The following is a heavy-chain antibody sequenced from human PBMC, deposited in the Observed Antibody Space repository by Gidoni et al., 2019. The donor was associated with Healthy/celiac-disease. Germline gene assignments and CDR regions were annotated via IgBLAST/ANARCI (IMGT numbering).Heavy chain of an antibody. CDR2: ISGSGGST. CDR3: ATSPAGIAAAGYWYFDL. D-gene: IGHD6-13*01. V-gene: IGHV3-23*01. CDR1: GFTFSSYA. Sequence: EVQLLESGGGLVQPGGSLRLSCAAPGFTFSSYAMSWVRQAPGKGLDWVSAISGSGGSTYYADSVKGRFTISRDNSKNTLYLQMNSLRAEDTAVYYCATSPAGIAAAGYWYFDLWGRGTLVTVSS. J-gene: IGHJ2*01.